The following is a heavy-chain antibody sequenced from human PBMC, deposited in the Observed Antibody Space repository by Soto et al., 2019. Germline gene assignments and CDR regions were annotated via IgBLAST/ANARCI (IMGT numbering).Heavy chain of an antibody. CDR3: ARHRDGGTYTYIDH. D-gene: IGHD3-10*01. CDR2: ISFDGTTK. J-gene: IGHJ4*02. CDR1: GFTFEDYA. V-gene: IGHV3-30-3*01. Sequence: GGSLRLSCAASGFTFEDYAMHWVRQAPGKGLEWVGLISFDGTTKYFADSVRGRFTISRDNSKNMLFLQLNSLRVEDTAVYYCARHRDGGTYTYIDHWGPGTLVTVS.